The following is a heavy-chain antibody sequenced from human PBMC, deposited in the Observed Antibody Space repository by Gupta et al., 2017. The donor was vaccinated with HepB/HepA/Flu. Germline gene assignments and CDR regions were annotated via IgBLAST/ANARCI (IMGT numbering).Heavy chain of an antibody. CDR3: GRVYSVDWGKNGMDV. V-gene: IGHV3-72*01. D-gene: IGHD5/OR15-5a*01. Sequence: EVQLVESGGDLVQLGGSRRPPCPASDLPFLNNNLTGFARPPGRGLEWVGRIRDKPRSHTTEYAASVKDRFTISRDDSKNSLYLQMNSLKTEDTAVYYCGRVYSVDWGKNGMDVWGQGTTVTVSS. CDR1: DLPFLNN. CDR2: IRDKPRSHTT. J-gene: IGHJ6*02.